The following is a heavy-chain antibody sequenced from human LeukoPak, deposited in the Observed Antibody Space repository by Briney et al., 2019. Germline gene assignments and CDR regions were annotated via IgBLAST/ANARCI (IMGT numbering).Heavy chain of an antibody. J-gene: IGHJ3*02. CDR1: GYTFTSHP. CDR2: INADNGNT. D-gene: IGHD2-15*01. CDR3: ARPYSARVPSDAFDI. V-gene: IGHV1-3*01. Sequence: ASVKVSCKASGYTFTSHPMHWVRQAPGQRLEWMGWINADNGNTKYSQKFQGRVTITRDTSASTAYMELSSLRSEDTAVYYCARPYSARVPSDAFDIWGQGTMVTVSS.